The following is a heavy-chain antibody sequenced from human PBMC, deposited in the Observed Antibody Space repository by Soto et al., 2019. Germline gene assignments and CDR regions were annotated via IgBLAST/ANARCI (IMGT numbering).Heavy chain of an antibody. D-gene: IGHD6-13*01. CDR2: INAGNGNT. V-gene: IGHV1-3*01. CDR1: GYTFTSYA. Sequence: ASVKVSCKASGYTFTSYAMHWVRQAPGQRLEWMGWINAGNGNTKYSQKFQGRVTITRDTSASTAYKELSSLRSEDTAVYYCARDPSSSWFDYWGQGTLVTVSS. CDR3: ARDPSSSWFDY. J-gene: IGHJ4*02.